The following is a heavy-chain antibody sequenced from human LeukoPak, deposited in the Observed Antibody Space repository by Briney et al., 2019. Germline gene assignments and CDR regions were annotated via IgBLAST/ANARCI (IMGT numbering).Heavy chain of an antibody. Sequence: GGSLRLSCAASGFTFSSYAMSWARQAPGKGLEWVSAISLGGVNTYYADSVKGRFTVSRVNSKNTLHLQMNSLRVEDTAVYYCAKNVMYSSSAVDYWGQGTLVTVSS. J-gene: IGHJ4*02. V-gene: IGHV3-23*01. CDR3: AKNVMYSSSAVDY. CDR2: ISLGGVNT. D-gene: IGHD6-6*01. CDR1: GFTFSSYA.